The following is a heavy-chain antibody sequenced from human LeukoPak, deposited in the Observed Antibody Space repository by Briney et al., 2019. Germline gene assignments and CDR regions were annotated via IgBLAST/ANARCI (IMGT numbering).Heavy chain of an antibody. CDR3: AKDITGNYYDSTNFDY. Sequence: GGSLRLSCAASGFTFDDYAMHWVRHAPGKGLECVSGISWNSGSIGYADSVKGRFTISRDNAKNSLYLQMNSLRAEDTALYYCAKDITGNYYDSTNFDYWGQGTLVTVSS. J-gene: IGHJ4*02. CDR2: ISWNSGSI. CDR1: GFTFDDYA. D-gene: IGHD3-22*01. V-gene: IGHV3-9*01.